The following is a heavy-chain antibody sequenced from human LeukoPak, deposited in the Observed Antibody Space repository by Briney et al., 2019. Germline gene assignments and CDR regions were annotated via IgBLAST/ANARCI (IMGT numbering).Heavy chain of an antibody. D-gene: IGHD1-26*01. Sequence: GGSLRLSRAASAFTFSDYGMNWVRQAPGKGLEWISYISGRSSTIYYADSVRGRFTISRDNAKNSMYLQMNSLRAEDTAVYYCARDRLTSGSYFFDYWGQGTLVTVSS. CDR3: ARDRLTSGSYFFDY. CDR1: AFTFSDYG. CDR2: ISGRSSTI. J-gene: IGHJ4*02. V-gene: IGHV3-48*01.